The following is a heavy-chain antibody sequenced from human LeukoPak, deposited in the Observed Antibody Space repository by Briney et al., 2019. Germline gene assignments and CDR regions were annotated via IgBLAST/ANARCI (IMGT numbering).Heavy chain of an antibody. D-gene: IGHD3-22*01. Sequence: SETLSLTCTVSGDSINSLDLWSWVRQPPGKGLEWIGEMYLSGTTHSNPSVKSRVTISIDKSKNQFFLNLSSVTAADTTVYYCAGLVGRYSSGLYYYYFDYWGQGTLVTVSS. CDR3: AGLVGRYSSGLYYYYFDY. J-gene: IGHJ4*02. CDR2: MYLSGTT. V-gene: IGHV4-4*02. CDR1: GDSINSLDL.